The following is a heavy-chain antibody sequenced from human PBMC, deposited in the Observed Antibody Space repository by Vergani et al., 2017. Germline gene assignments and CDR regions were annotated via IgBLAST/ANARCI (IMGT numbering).Heavy chain of an antibody. D-gene: IGHD6-13*01. V-gene: IGHV1-18*01. Sequence: QVQLVQSGAEVKKPGASGKVSCKASGYTFTSYGISWVRQAPGQGLEWMGWISAYNGNTNYAQKLQGRVTMTTDTSTSTAYMELRSLRSDDTAVYYCAREEGAQLVPRGMGEFDYWGQGTLVTVSS. J-gene: IGHJ4*02. CDR3: AREEGAQLVPRGMGEFDY. CDR1: GYTFTSYG. CDR2: ISAYNGNT.